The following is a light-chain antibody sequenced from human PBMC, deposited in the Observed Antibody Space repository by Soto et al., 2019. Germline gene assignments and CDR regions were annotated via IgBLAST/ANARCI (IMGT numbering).Light chain of an antibody. CDR1: QSVSSN. J-gene: IGKJ5*01. V-gene: IGKV3-15*01. CDR2: GAS. CDR3: QQRSNWPSIT. Sequence: EIVMTQSPATLPVSPGERATLSCRASQSVSSNLAWYQQKPGQAPRLLIYGASTRATGIPARFSGSGSGTEFTLTISSLQSEDFAVYYCQQRSNWPSITFGQGTRLEIK.